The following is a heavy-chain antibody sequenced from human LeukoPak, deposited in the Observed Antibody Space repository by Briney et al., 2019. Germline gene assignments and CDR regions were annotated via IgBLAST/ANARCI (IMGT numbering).Heavy chain of an antibody. Sequence: GGSLRLSCAASGLSFSSFAMSWVRQGPARGLEWVSSIRGNGETFYADSVKGRFTISRDNSKNTLYLQMNSLRAEDTAIYYCVKTPYYSSSWYAYIVYWGQGTLVTVSS. D-gene: IGHD6-13*01. J-gene: IGHJ4*02. V-gene: IGHV3-23*01. CDR1: GLSFSSFA. CDR3: VKTPYYSSSWYAYIVY. CDR2: IRGNGET.